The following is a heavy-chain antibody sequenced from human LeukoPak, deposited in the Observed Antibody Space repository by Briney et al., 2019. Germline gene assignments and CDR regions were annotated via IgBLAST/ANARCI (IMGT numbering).Heavy chain of an antibody. D-gene: IGHD3-22*01. CDR3: ARHAPNPNWLWYFDL. V-gene: IGHV4-39*01. CDR2: IYYRGTT. Sequence: PSKTLSLTCTVSGGSISSSSYYWGWIRQPPGKGLEWIGSIYYRGTTYYNPSLKSRVTISVETSKNQFSLKLNSVTAADTAVYNCARHAPNPNWLWYFDLWGRGTLVTLSS. J-gene: IGHJ2*01. CDR1: GGSISSSSYY.